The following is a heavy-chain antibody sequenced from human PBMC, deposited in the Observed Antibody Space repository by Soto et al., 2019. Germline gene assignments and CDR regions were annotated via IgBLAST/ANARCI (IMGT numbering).Heavy chain of an antibody. CDR2: INPNSGGT. Sequence: ASVKVSCKASGYTFSGFYMHWVRQAPGQGLEWMGWINPNSGGTKSAEKFQGRVTMTRDTSISAAYMELSRLTSDDTAVYYCASAAVTGTAGLDFWGQGTQVTVSS. CDR3: ASAAVTGTAGLDF. CDR1: GYTFSGFY. V-gene: IGHV1-2*02. D-gene: IGHD6-19*01. J-gene: IGHJ4*02.